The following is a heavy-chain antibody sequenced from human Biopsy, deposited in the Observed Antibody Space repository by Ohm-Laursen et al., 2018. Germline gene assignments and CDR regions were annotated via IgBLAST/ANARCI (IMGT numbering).Heavy chain of an antibody. J-gene: IGHJ4*02. Sequence: SSLRLSCAASGFIFKSYGMHWVRQAPGKGLEWVALIWYDGSDQYYADSVKGRFTISRDNSKNTVYLQMNSLRAEDTAVYYCARDRREHYQFDHWGQGTRVTVSS. V-gene: IGHV3-33*01. CDR3: ARDRREHYQFDH. CDR1: GFIFKSYG. D-gene: IGHD1-26*01. CDR2: IWYDGSDQ.